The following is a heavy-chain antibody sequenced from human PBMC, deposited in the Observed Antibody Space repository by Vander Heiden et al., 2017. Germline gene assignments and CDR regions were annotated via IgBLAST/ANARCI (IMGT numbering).Heavy chain of an antibody. Sequence: EVQLLEPGGGLVQPGGSLRLSCAASGSTFSSYAMSWVRQAPGKGLEWVSAISGSGGSTYYADSVKGRFTISRDNSKNTLYLQMNSLRAEDTAVYYCAKVTHTGIAVAGLENWGQGTLVTVSS. CDR2: ISGSGGST. V-gene: IGHV3-23*01. D-gene: IGHD6-19*01. CDR3: AKVTHTGIAVAGLEN. J-gene: IGHJ4*02. CDR1: GSTFSSYA.